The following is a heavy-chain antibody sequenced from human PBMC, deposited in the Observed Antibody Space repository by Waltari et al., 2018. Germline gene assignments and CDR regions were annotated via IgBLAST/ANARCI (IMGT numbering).Heavy chain of an antibody. CDR3: ARDEYGTEADFDY. J-gene: IGHJ4*02. CDR1: GYSFIDFY. CDR2: INPNSGVT. D-gene: IGHD1-1*01. Sequence: QVQLVQSGAEVKKPGASVKVSCKASGYSFIDFYIHWLRQTPGQGLEWIGWINPNSGVTKYAQKFQGRVTMAWDTSISAAYMELSRLTSDDAAVYYCARDEYGTEADFDYWAQGTLVTVSS. V-gene: IGHV1-2*02.